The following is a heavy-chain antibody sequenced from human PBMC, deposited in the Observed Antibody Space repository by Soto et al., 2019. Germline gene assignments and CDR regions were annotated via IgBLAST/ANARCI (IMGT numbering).Heavy chain of an antibody. Sequence: GGSLRLSCVASGFMFDNYAMSWVRQVLGKGLEWVSTIRDSGYSTYYADSVKGRFTLSRDNSKNTVFLQMNSLRAEDTALYYCAKGDWNDAGDAFDIWGQGTGVTV. CDR2: IRDSGYST. CDR1: GFMFDNYA. V-gene: IGHV3-23*01. CDR3: AKGDWNDAGDAFDI. D-gene: IGHD1-1*01. J-gene: IGHJ3*02.